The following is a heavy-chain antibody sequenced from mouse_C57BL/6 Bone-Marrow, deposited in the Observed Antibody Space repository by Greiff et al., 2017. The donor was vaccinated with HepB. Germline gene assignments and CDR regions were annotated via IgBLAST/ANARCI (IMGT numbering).Heavy chain of an antibody. D-gene: IGHD3-2*02. CDR3: ARGGAQVLAY. J-gene: IGHJ3*01. CDR2: IYPGSGNT. CDR1: GYSFTSYY. Sequence: VQLQQSGPELVKPGASVKISCKASGYSFTSYYIHWVKQRPGQGLEWIGWIYPGSGNTKYNEKFTGKATLTADTASSTAYMQLSSLTSEDSAVYYCARGGAQVLAYWGQGTLVTVSA. V-gene: IGHV1-66*01.